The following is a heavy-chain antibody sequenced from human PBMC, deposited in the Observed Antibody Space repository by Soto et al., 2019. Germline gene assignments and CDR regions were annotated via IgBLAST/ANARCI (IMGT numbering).Heavy chain of an antibody. D-gene: IGHD3-10*01. V-gene: IGHV3-21*01. Sequence: GGSLRLSCAASGFTFSSYSMNWVRQAPGKGLEWVSSISSSSYIYYADSVKGRFTISRDNAKNSLYLQMNSLRAEDTAVYYCARDLDEDGEVFDYWGQGTLVTV. J-gene: IGHJ4*02. CDR2: ISSSSYI. CDR3: ARDLDEDGEVFDY. CDR1: GFTFSSYS.